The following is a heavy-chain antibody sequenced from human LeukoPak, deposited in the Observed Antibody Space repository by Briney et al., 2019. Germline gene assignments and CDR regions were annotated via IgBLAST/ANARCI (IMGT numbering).Heavy chain of an antibody. Sequence: SETLSLTCTVSGGSIRSYYWSWLRQPPGKGLEWIGYIYYSGSTNYNPSLKSRVTISVDTSKNQFSLKLSSVTAADPAVYYCASFAMVRGPAFDIWGQGTMVTVSS. D-gene: IGHD3-10*01. CDR3: ASFAMVRGPAFDI. CDR1: GGSIRSYY. V-gene: IGHV4-59*08. J-gene: IGHJ3*02. CDR2: IYYSGST.